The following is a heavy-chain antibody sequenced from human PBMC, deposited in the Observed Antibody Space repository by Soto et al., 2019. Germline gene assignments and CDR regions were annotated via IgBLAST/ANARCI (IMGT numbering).Heavy chain of an antibody. Sequence: SETLSLTCTVSGGSISSSSYYWGWIRQPPGKGLEWIGSIYYSGSTYYNPSLKSRVTISGDTSKNQFSLKLSSVTAADTAVYYCAREEDSGSPGPYYYYGMDVWGQGTTVTVSS. CDR1: GGSISSSSYY. CDR2: IYYSGST. V-gene: IGHV4-39*07. J-gene: IGHJ6*02. CDR3: AREEDSGSPGPYYYYGMDV. D-gene: IGHD1-26*01.